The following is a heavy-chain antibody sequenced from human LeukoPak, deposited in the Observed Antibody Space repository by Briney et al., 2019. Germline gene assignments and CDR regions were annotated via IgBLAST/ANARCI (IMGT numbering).Heavy chain of an antibody. J-gene: IGHJ6*02. CDR2: FDPEDGET. CDR1: GYTLTELS. D-gene: IGHD3-3*01. V-gene: IGHV1-24*01. Sequence: ASVKVSCKVSGYTLTELSMHWVRQAPGKGLEWMGGFDPEDGETIYAQKFQGRVTMTEDTSTDTAYMELSSLRSEDTAVYYCATDSYGVRITIFGVARVGMDVWGQGTTVTVSS. CDR3: ATDSYGVRITIFGVARVGMDV.